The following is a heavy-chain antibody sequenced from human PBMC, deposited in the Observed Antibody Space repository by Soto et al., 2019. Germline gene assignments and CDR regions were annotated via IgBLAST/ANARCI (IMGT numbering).Heavy chain of an antibody. Sequence: EVQLVQSGAEVKKPGESLRISCKGSGYSFTSYWISWVRQMPGKGLEWMGRIDPSDSYTNYSPSFQGHVTISADKSITPAYLQWSSLKASDTAMSYCARITMWSRYSSGGCDYWGQGTLVTVSS. CDR3: ARITMWSRYSSGGCDY. V-gene: IGHV5-10-1*01. D-gene: IGHD3-3*01. J-gene: IGHJ4*02. CDR1: GYSFTSYW. CDR2: IDPSDSYT.